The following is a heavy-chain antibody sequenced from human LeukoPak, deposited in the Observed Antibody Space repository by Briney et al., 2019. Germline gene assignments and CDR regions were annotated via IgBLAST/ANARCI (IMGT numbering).Heavy chain of an antibody. CDR3: AKEMAAAGTVYYYYYMDV. J-gene: IGHJ6*03. CDR1: GFTFSSYW. V-gene: IGHV3-7*03. Sequence: PGGSLRLSCAASGFTFSSYWMSWVRQAPGKGLEWVANIKQDGSEKYYVDSVKGRFTISRDNSKNTLYLQMNSLRAEDTAVYYCAKEMAAAGTVYYYYYMDVWGKGTTVTVSS. CDR2: IKQDGSEK. D-gene: IGHD6-13*01.